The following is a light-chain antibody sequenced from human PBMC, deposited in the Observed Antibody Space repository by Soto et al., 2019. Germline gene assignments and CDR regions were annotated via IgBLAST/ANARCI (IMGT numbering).Light chain of an antibody. Sequence: QSVLTQPASVSGSPGQSIAISCTRTSSDVGGYKYVSWYQQYPGKAPKLMIYDVINRPSGVSDRFSGSKSGNTASLTISGLQSEDEADYYCSSYTSSSSYVFGTGTKVTVL. CDR3: SSYTSSSSYV. J-gene: IGLJ1*01. CDR2: DVI. CDR1: SSDVGGYKY. V-gene: IGLV2-14*01.